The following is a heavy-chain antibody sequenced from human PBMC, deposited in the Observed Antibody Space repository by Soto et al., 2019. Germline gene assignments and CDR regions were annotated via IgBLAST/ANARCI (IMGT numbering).Heavy chain of an antibody. D-gene: IGHD6-13*01. CDR1: GGTFSSYA. J-gene: IGHJ6*02. CDR3: ARDGVRSSSSSWYETGYYYYGMDV. V-gene: IGHV1-69*13. CDR2: IIPIFGTA. Sequence: SVKVSCKASGGTFSSYAISWVRQAPGQGLEWMGGIIPIFGTANYAQKFQGRVTITADESTSTAYMELSSLRSEVTAVYYCARDGVRSSSSSWYETGYYYYGMDVWGQGTTVTVSS.